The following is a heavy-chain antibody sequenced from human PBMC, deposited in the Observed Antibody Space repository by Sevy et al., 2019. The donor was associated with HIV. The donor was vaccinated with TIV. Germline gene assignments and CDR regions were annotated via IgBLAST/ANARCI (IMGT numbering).Heavy chain of an antibody. V-gene: IGHV4-39*01. CDR1: GGSINNKAYY. CDR2: MSYNGNS. CDR3: ARRLAAAGGGNEYFQP. D-gene: IGHD6-13*01. J-gene: IGHJ1*01. Sequence: SQTLSLTCTVSGGSINNKAYYWAWIRQPPGKGLEWIGSMSYNGNSYYNPSLNCRVTISLDTSKNQFFLRLTFVTAADTAVYYCARRLAAAGGGNEYFQPWGQGTLVTVSS.